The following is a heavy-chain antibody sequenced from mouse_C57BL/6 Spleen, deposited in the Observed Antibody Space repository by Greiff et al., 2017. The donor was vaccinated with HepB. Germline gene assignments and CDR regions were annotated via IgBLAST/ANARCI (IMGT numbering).Heavy chain of an antibody. D-gene: IGHD3-2*02. V-gene: IGHV1-64*01. CDR2: IHPNSGST. J-gene: IGHJ4*01. CDR3: ARQLRLRMDY. Sequence: QVQLQQPGAELVKPGALVKLSCKASGYTFTSYWMHWVKQRPGQGLEWIGMIHPNSGSTNYNEKFKSKATLTVDKSSSTAYMQLSSLTSEDSAVYYCARQLRLRMDYWGQGTSVTVSS. CDR1: GYTFTSYW.